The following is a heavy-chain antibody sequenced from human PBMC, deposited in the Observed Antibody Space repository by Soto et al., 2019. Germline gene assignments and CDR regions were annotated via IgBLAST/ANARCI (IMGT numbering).Heavy chain of an antibody. D-gene: IGHD6-6*01. V-gene: IGHV3-33*01. Sequence: QVQLVESGGGVVQPGRSLRLSCAASGFTFSSYGMHWVRQAPGKGLEWVAVIWYDGSNKYYADSVKGRFTISRDNSKNTLYLQMNSLRAEDTAVYYCARELSSSSLDYWGQGTLVTVSS. CDR1: GFTFSSYG. CDR2: IWYDGSNK. CDR3: ARELSSSSLDY. J-gene: IGHJ4*02.